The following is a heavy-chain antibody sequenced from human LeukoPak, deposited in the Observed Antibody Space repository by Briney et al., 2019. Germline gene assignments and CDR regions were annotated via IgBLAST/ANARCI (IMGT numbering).Heavy chain of an antibody. J-gene: IGHJ4*02. CDR2: INPNSGGT. V-gene: IGHV1-2*02. CDR1: GYTFTGYY. CDR3: ARVRASLLWFGELSSFDY. Sequence: ASVKVSCKASGYTFTGYYMHWVRQAPGQGLEWMGWINPNSGGTNYAQKFQGRVTMTRGTSISTAYMELSRLRSDDTAVYYCARVRASLLWFGELSSFDYWGQGTLVTVSS. D-gene: IGHD3-10*01.